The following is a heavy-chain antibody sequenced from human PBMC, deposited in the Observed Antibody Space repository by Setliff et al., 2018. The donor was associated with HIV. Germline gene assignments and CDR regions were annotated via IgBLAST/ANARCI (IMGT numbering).Heavy chain of an antibody. CDR2: VYYTGST. J-gene: IGHJ6*03. V-gene: IGHV4-59*13. D-gene: IGHD3-3*01. Sequence: SETLSLTCTVSGGFIGTYYWSWIRQSPGKGLEWIGSVYYTGSTNYNPSLESRVTMSVDTSRNQFSLRLMSLTAADTAIYYCARGRVTLNGVAAGHHYMDVWGKGNTVTVS. CDR3: ARGRVTLNGVAAGHHYMDV. CDR1: GGFIGTYY.